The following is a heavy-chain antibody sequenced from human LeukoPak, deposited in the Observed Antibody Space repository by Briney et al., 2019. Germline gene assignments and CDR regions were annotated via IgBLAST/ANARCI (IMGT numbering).Heavy chain of an antibody. CDR1: GGSISSSNW. J-gene: IGHJ4*02. CDR3: ARLDLGWPYYFDY. V-gene: IGHV4-4*02. CDR2: IYHSGST. D-gene: IGHD6-19*01. Sequence: PSETLSLTCAVSGGSISSSNWWSWVRQPPGKGLEWIGEIYHSGSTNYNPSLKSRVTISVDKSKNQFSLKLSSVTAADTAVYYCARLDLGWPYYFDYWGQGTLVTVSS.